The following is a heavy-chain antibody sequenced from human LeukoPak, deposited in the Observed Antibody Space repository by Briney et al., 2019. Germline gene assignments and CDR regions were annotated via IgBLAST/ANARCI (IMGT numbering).Heavy chain of an antibody. Sequence: GGSLRLSCAASGFTFSSYAMNWVRQAPGKGLEWVSGISGSGGDTNYAASVKGRFTISRDNAKKTLYLQMNSLRAKDTAVYYCAKVYSGSYDWYFDLWGRGTLVTVSS. D-gene: IGHD1-26*01. CDR2: ISGSGGDT. CDR3: AKVYSGSYDWYFDL. V-gene: IGHV3-23*01. J-gene: IGHJ2*01. CDR1: GFTFSSYA.